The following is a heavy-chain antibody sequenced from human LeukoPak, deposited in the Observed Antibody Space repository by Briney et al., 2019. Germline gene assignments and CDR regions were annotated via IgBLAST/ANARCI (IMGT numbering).Heavy chain of an antibody. D-gene: IGHD2-15*01. V-gene: IGHV4-59*08. CDR1: GGSITSDC. CDR3: AREYCSGGNCYFDF. CDR2: IYYSGST. Sequence: SETLSLTCTVSGGSITSDCWSWIRQPPGKGLEWIGYIYYSGSTSQNPSLKSRVTISVDTSKKQFSLKLRSVTAADTAVYYCAREYCSGGNCYFDFWGQGILVTVSS. J-gene: IGHJ4*02.